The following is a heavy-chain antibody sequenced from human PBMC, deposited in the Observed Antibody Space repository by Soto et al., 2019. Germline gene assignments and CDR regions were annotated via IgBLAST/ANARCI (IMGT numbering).Heavy chain of an antibody. Sequence: QIQLEQFGGEVARPGASVTVSCEASGYIFTTYGLSWVRQTPAHGREWMGWISADSGYTQYAQWFQGRVTMTRDTSRNTGYMTLRDLTSDDTGIYYCARDRPPGSLYGMDAWGQGTAVTVSS. V-gene: IGHV1-18*01. CDR3: ARDRPPGSLYGMDA. J-gene: IGHJ6*02. CDR1: GYIFTTYG. CDR2: ISADSGYT.